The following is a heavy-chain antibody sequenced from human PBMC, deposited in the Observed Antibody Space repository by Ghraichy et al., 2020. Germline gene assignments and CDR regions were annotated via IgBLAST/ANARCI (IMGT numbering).Heavy chain of an antibody. CDR1: GGSIRSGSYY. CDR2: TYTTGTT. Sequence: SETLSLTCTVSGGSIRSGSYYWGWIRQPAGKGLEWLGRTYTTGTTSYNPSLKSRVTISVDTSKNQFSLRLNSVTAADTAVYYCARDVGYSSRDAFDIWGQGTMVNGFS. J-gene: IGHJ3*02. V-gene: IGHV4-61*02. D-gene: IGHD6-13*01. CDR3: ARDVGYSSRDAFDI.